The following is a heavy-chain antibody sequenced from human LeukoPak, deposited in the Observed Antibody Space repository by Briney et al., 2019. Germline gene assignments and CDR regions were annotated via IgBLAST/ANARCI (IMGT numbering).Heavy chain of an antibody. D-gene: IGHD6-13*01. CDR2: ISGSGGST. V-gene: IGHV3-23*01. Sequence: GGSLRLSCAASGFTFSSYSMNWVRQAPGKGLEWVSAISGSGGSTYYADSVKGRFTISRDNSKNTLYLQMNSLRAEDTAVYYCAKDRAGIAAAGALRGYWGQGTLVTVSS. CDR3: AKDRAGIAAAGALRGY. CDR1: GFTFSSYS. J-gene: IGHJ4*02.